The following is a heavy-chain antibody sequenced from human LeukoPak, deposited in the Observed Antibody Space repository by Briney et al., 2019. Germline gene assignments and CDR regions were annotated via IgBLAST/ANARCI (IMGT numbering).Heavy chain of an antibody. CDR1: GFTVSSNY. CDR2: IYSGGST. Sequence: GGSLRLSCAASGFTVSSNYMSWVRQAPGKGLEWVSVIYSGGSTYYADSVKGRFTISRDNSKNTLYLQMNSLRAEDTAAYYCASNYYDSSGYYYRYWGQGTLVTVSS. D-gene: IGHD3-22*01. J-gene: IGHJ4*02. CDR3: ASNYYDSSGYYYRY. V-gene: IGHV3-53*01.